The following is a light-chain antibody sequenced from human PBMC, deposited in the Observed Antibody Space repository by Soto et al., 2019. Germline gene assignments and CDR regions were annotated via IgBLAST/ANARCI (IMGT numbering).Light chain of an antibody. J-gene: IGKJ1*01. CDR1: QSVSSY. CDR3: QQSSNWPPWT. CDR2: DAS. V-gene: IGKV3-11*01. Sequence: EIVLTQSPATLSLSPGERATLSCRASQSVSSYLAWYQQKPGQAPRLLIYDASNRATGIPARFSGSGSGTDFTITISLLQPEYAAVYYCQQSSNWPPWTFGQGTKVEIK.